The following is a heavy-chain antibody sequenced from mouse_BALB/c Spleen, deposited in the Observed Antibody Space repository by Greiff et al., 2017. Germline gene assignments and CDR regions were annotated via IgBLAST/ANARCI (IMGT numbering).Heavy chain of an antibody. D-gene: IGHD2-10*01. Sequence: EVHLVESGGDLVKPGGSLKLSCAASGFTFSSYGMSWVRQTPDKRLEWVATISSGGSYTYYPDSVKGRFTISRDNAKNTLYLQMSSLKSEDTAMYYCARHAYYGNYVWFAYWGQGTLVTVSA. J-gene: IGHJ3*01. CDR3: ARHAYYGNYVWFAY. CDR2: ISSGGSYT. V-gene: IGHV5-6*01. CDR1: GFTFSSYG.